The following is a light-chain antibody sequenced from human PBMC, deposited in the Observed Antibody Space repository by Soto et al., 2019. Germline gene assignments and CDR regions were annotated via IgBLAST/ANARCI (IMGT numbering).Light chain of an antibody. J-gene: IGLJ1*01. CDR2: DVS. V-gene: IGLV2-14*01. CDR1: SSDVGGYKY. Sequence: QSVLTQPASVSGSPGQSITISCTGTSSDVGGYKYVSWYQQHPGKAPKFMIYDVSIRPSGVSNRFSGSKSGNTASLTISGLPAEDEADYYCCSYTSSSRYVFGTGTKVTVL. CDR3: CSYTSSSRYV.